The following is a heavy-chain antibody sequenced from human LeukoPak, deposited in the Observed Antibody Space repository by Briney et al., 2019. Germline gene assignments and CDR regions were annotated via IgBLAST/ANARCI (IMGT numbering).Heavy chain of an antibody. CDR3: ARGGEQQLCDY. Sequence: ASVTVSCTASGYTFTSYYMHWVRQAPGQGLEWMGIINPSGGSTSYAQKFQGRVTMTRDTSTSTVYMEPSSLRSEDTAVFYCARGGEQQLCDYWGQGTLVTVSS. CDR1: GYTFTSYY. CDR2: INPSGGST. D-gene: IGHD6-13*01. J-gene: IGHJ4*02. V-gene: IGHV1-46*01.